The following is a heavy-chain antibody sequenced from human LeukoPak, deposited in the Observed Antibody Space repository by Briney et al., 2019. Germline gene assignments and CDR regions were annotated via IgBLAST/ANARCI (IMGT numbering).Heavy chain of an antibody. D-gene: IGHD1-26*01. Sequence: SETLSLTCTVSGGSISSYYWSWIRQPPGKGLEWIGYIYYSGSTNYNPSLKSRVTISVDTSKNQFSLKLSSVTAADTAVYYCAREVVGATDAFDIWGQGTMVTVSS. CDR1: GGSISSYY. V-gene: IGHV4-59*01. CDR3: AREVVGATDAFDI. CDR2: IYYSGST. J-gene: IGHJ3*02.